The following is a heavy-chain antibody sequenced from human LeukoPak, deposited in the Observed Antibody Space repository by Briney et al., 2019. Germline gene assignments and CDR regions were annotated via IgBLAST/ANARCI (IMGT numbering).Heavy chain of an antibody. Sequence: PSETLSLTCTVSGGSINSANYYWGWIRQPPGKGLEWIGSIYYSGSAYYSSSLKSRVTILVDTSKNQFSLKLSSVTAADTAVYYCARDSVGGTGHDALDIWGQGTMATVSS. D-gene: IGHD1-26*01. CDR1: GGSINSANYY. V-gene: IGHV4-39*07. CDR3: ARDSVGGTGHDALDI. J-gene: IGHJ3*02. CDR2: IYYSGSA.